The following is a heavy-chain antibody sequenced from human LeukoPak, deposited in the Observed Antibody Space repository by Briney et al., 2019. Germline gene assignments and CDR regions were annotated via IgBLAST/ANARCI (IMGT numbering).Heavy chain of an antibody. CDR2: IIEGGDLK. CDR1: GFTVSDYY. J-gene: IGHJ4*02. Sequence: GGSLRLSCAASGFTVSDYYMNWVRQAPGKGLAWVANIIEGGDLKYYVDSVKGRFTISRDNTKNSLYLQMNSLRAEDTAVYYCARGADYWGQGTLVTVSS. CDR3: ARGADY. V-gene: IGHV3-7*01.